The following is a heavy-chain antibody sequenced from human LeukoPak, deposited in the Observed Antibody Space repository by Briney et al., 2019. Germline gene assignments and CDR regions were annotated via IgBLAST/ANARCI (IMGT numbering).Heavy chain of an antibody. Sequence: GGSLRLSCAASGVTFSSYAMSWVRQAPGKGLEWVSAISGSGGSTYYADSVKGRFTISRDNSKNTLYLQMNSLRAEDTAVYYCAKVRSGSVWYRSTGWFDPWGQGTLVTVPS. D-gene: IGHD6-19*01. CDR1: GVTFSSYA. J-gene: IGHJ5*02. V-gene: IGHV3-23*01. CDR3: AKVRSGSVWYRSTGWFDP. CDR2: ISGSGGST.